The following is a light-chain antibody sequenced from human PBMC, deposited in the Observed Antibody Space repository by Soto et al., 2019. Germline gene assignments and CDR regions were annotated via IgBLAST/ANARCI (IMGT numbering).Light chain of an antibody. CDR3: QQASSLPHT. CDR2: AAS. V-gene: IGKV1-12*01. Sequence: DIQMTQSPSSVSASVGDRVTITCRASQDISIWLAWYQQKPGKAPNLLISAASSLQSGVPSRFSGTGSGTDFTLTITSLQPEDFATYYCQQASSLPHTFGQGTKLEIK. J-gene: IGKJ2*01. CDR1: QDISIW.